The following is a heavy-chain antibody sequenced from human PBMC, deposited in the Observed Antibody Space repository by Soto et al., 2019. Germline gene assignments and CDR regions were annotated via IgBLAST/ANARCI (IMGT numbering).Heavy chain of an antibody. CDR2: IYTSGST. CDR1: GGPISSYY. J-gene: IGHJ6*02. CDR3: ARAYYYDSSGPTSYYYGMDV. V-gene: IGHV4-4*07. D-gene: IGHD3-22*01. Sequence: SETLSLTCTVSGGPISSYYWSWIRQPAGKGLEWIGRIYTSGSTNYNPSLKSRVTMSVDTSKNQFSLKLSSVTAADTAVYYCARAYYYDSSGPTSYYYGMDVWGQGTTVTVS.